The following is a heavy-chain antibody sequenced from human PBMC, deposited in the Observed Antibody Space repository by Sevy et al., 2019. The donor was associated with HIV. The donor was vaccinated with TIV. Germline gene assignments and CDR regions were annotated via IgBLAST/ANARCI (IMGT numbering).Heavy chain of an antibody. CDR1: GFTFSSYA. V-gene: IGHV3-23*01. Sequence: GGSLRLSCAASGFTFSSYAMIWVRQAPGKGLEWVSAISGSGGSTYYADSVKGRFTISRDNSKNTLYLQMNSLRAEDTAVYYCAKDLPPRTGYSSGWYSYDYWGQGTLVTVSS. J-gene: IGHJ4*02. D-gene: IGHD6-19*01. CDR2: ISGSGGST. CDR3: AKDLPPRTGYSSGWYSYDY.